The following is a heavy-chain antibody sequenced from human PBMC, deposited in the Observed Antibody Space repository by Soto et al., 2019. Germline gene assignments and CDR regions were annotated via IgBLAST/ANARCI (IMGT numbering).Heavy chain of an antibody. CDR1: GGTFSRYA. CDR2: IIPIFGTA. J-gene: IGHJ6*02. CDR3: ARDLIAARRVQYGMDV. D-gene: IGHD6-6*01. V-gene: IGHV1-69*13. Sequence: AAVKVSCKASGGTFSRYAISWVRQAPGQGLEWMGGIIPIFGTANYAQKFQGRVTMTADESTSTADMELSSLRSEDTAVYYCARDLIAARRVQYGMDVWGQGTTVTVSS.